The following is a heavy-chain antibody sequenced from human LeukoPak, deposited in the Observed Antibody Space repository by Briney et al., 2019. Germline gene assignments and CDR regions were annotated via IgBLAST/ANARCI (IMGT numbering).Heavy chain of an antibody. CDR1: GFTFSSYA. J-gene: IGHJ4*02. Sequence: GGSLRLSCAASGFTFSSYAMSWVRQAPGKGLEWVSAISGSGGSTYYADSVKGRFTISRDNSKNTLYLQMNSLRAEDTAVYHCAKSGGWLFTSLDYWGQGTLVTVSS. CDR3: AKSGGWLFTSLDY. D-gene: IGHD3-9*01. V-gene: IGHV3-23*01. CDR2: ISGSGGST.